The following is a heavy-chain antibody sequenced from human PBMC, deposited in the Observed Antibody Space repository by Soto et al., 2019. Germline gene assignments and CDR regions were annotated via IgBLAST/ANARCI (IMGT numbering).Heavy chain of an antibody. D-gene: IGHD2-2*02. J-gene: IGHJ5*02. V-gene: IGHV1-8*01. CDR1: GYTFSTND. Sequence: QVQLVQSGAEVKKPGAPVKVSSKASGYTFSTNDFNWVRQAAGQDLEWMGWVNPKSGNTDNQQRFRGRVTMTRNTSISTAYMELSALTPEHTAVYYCARPYCDSTSCYTDWFDPWGQGTLVTVSS. CDR3: ARPYCDSTSCYTDWFDP. CDR2: VNPKSGNT.